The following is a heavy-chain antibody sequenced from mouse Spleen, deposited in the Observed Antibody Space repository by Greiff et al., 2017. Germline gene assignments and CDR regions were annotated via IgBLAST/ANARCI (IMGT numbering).Heavy chain of an antibody. CDR1: GFTFSDYG. Sequence: EVKVEESGGGLVKPGGSLKLSCAASGFTFSDYGMHWVRQAPEKGLEWVAYISSGSSTIYYADTVKGRFTISRDNAKNTLFLQMTSLRSEDTAMYYCARPTGAWFAYWGQGTLVTVSA. CDR2: ISSGSSTI. CDR3: ARPTGAWFAY. D-gene: IGHD4-1*02. J-gene: IGHJ3*01. V-gene: IGHV5-17*01.